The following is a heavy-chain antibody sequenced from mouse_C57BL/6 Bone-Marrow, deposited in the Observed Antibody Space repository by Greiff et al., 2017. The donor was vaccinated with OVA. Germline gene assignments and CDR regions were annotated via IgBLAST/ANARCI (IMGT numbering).Heavy chain of an antibody. J-gene: IGHJ4*01. CDR2: INPSSGYT. Sequence: VQLQQSGAELARPGASVKMSCKASGYTFTSYTMHWVKQRPGQGLEWIGYINPSSGYTKYNQKFKDKATLTADKSSSTAYMQRSSMTSEDSAVYYCARGGLRLYAMDYWGQGTSVTVSS. D-gene: IGHD2-12*01. CDR3: ARGGLRLYAMDY. CDR1: GYTFTSYT. V-gene: IGHV1-4*01.